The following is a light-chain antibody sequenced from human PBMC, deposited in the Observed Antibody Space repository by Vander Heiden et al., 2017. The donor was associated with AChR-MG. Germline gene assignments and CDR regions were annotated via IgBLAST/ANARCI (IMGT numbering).Light chain of an antibody. CDR1: QNINRW. V-gene: IGKV1-5*03. CDR3: QHENRYPYT. J-gene: IGKJ2*01. Sequence: DIQMTQSPSTLSASVGDRVTITCRASQNINRWLAWYQQTPGKAPKVLIYKASSLASGVPSRFSGSGSGTEFSLTISSLQPDDFATYYCQHENRYPYTFGQRTKLEIK. CDR2: KAS.